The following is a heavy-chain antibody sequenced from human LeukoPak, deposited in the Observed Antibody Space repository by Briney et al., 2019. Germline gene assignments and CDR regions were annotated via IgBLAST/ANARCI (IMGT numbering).Heavy chain of an antibody. Sequence: GGSLRLSCAASGFTFSSYEMNWVRQAPGKGLEWVSYISSSGSTIYYADSVKGRFTISRDNAKNSLYLQMNSLRAEDTAVYYCAKDMRGRSLARIAAAGGGLDYWGQGTLVTVSS. D-gene: IGHD6-13*01. V-gene: IGHV3-48*03. CDR3: AKDMRGRSLARIAAAGGGLDY. J-gene: IGHJ4*02. CDR1: GFTFSSYE. CDR2: ISSSGSTI.